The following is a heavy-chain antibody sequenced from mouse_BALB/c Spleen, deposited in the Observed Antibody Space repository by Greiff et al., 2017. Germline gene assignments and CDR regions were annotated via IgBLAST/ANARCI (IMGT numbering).Heavy chain of an antibody. J-gene: IGHJ4*01. V-gene: IGHV5-6-3*01. CDR3: ARDEGDYDEGGAMDY. D-gene: IGHD2-4*01. Sequence: EVKVVESGGGLVQPGGSLKLSCAASGFTFSSYGMSWVRQTPDKRLELVATINSNGGSTYYPDSVKGRFTISRDNAKNTLYLQMSSLKSEDTAMYYCARDEGDYDEGGAMDYWGQGTSVTVAS. CDR2: INSNGGST. CDR1: GFTFSSYG.